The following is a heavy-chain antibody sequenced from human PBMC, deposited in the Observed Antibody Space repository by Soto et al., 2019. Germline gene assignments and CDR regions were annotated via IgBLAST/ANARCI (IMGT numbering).Heavy chain of an antibody. Sequence: ASVKVSCKASGYTFTSYGISWVRQAPGQGLEWMGWISAYNGNTTYAQKLQGRVTMTTDTSNSTAYMDLRSLRSDDTDVYYYARTAASTGGDAFDIWGQGTMVTVSS. J-gene: IGHJ3*02. D-gene: IGHD4-17*01. CDR2: ISAYNGNT. CDR3: ARTAASTGGDAFDI. CDR1: GYTFTSYG. V-gene: IGHV1-18*01.